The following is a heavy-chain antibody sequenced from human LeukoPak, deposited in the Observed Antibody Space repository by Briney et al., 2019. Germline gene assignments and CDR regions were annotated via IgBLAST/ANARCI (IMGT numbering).Heavy chain of an antibody. CDR3: ARNRRDGYSAYYFDY. V-gene: IGHV1-69*05. CDR1: GGTFSSYA. Sequence: ASVKVSCKASGGTFSSYAISWVRQAPGQGLEWMGGIIPIFGTANYAQKFQGRVTITTDESTSTAYMELGSLRSEDTAVYYCARNRRDGYSAYYFDYWGQGTLVTVSS. CDR2: IIPIFGTA. J-gene: IGHJ4*02. D-gene: IGHD5-24*01.